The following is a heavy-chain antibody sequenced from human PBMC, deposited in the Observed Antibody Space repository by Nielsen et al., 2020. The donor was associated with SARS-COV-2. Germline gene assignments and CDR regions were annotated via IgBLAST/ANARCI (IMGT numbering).Heavy chain of an antibody. CDR1: GFTFGSYA. V-gene: IGHV3-23*01. J-gene: IGHJ5*02. D-gene: IGHD3-3*01. CDR3: ARTGSTIFGVVIIPAWFDP. Sequence: GESLKISCEVSGFTFGSYAMSWVRQAPGKGLEWVSAISGSGGSTYYADSVKGRFTISRDNSKNTLYLQMNSLRAEDTAVYYCARTGSTIFGVVIIPAWFDPWGQGTLVTVSS. CDR2: ISGSGGST.